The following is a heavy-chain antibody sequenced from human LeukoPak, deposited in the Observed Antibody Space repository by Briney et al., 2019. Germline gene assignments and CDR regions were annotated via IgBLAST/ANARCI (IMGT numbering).Heavy chain of an antibody. CDR3: ARLFDGSSGWDSYYYYMDV. V-gene: IGHV5-51*01. D-gene: IGHD6-19*01. J-gene: IGHJ6*03. CDR2: IYPGDSDT. Sequence: GESLKISCKGSGYSFTSYWIGWVRQMPGKGLEWMGIIYPGDSDTRYSPSFQGQVTISADKSISTAYLQWSSLKASDTAMYYCARLFDGSSGWDSYYYYMDVWGKGTTVTVSS. CDR1: GYSFTSYW.